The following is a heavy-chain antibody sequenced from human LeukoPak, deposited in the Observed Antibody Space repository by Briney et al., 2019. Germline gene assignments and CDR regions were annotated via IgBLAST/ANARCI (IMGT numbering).Heavy chain of an antibody. Sequence: GASVKVSCKASGYTFTSYGISWVRQAPGQGLEWMGGIIPFFGTANYAQKFQGRVTITADESTNTAYMELSSLRSEDTALYYCARHYLGAYQWYFDLWGRGTLVTVSS. CDR2: IIPFFGTA. CDR3: ARHYLGAYQWYFDL. CDR1: GYTFTSYG. V-gene: IGHV1-69*13. D-gene: IGHD3-16*01. J-gene: IGHJ2*01.